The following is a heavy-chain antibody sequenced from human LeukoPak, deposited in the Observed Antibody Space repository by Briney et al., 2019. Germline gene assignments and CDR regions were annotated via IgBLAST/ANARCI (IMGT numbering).Heavy chain of an antibody. CDR1: GGSISSSSYY. D-gene: IGHD2-15*01. V-gene: IGHV4-61*05. Sequence: SETLSLTCTVSGGSISSSSYYWGWIRQPPGKGLEWIGYIYYNGSTNYNPSLKSRVAISVDTSKNQFSLKLSSVTAADTAVYYCASQDGLLRFDYWGQGTLVTVSS. CDR2: IYYNGST. J-gene: IGHJ4*02. CDR3: ASQDGLLRFDY.